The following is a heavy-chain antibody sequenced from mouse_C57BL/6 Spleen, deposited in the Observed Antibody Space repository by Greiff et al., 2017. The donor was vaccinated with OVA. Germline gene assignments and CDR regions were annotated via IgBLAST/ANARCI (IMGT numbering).Heavy chain of an antibody. D-gene: IGHD1-1*01. J-gene: IGHJ1*03. CDR2: ISNLAYSI. CDR1: GFTFSDYG. V-gene: IGHV5-15*01. CDR3: ARRTVVATDWYFDV. Sequence: EVKLQESGGGLVQPGGSLKLSCAASGFTFSDYGMAWVRQAPRKGPEWVAFISNLAYSIYYADTVTGRFTISRENAKNTLYLEMSSLRSEDTAMYYCARRTVVATDWYFDVWGTGTTVTVSS.